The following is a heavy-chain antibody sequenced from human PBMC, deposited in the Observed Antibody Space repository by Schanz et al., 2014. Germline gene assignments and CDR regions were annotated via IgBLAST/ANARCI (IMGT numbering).Heavy chain of an antibody. CDR3: ARDRGHGDLPGDI. CDR1: GGSIRSYF. V-gene: IGHV4-59*12. D-gene: IGHD4-17*01. J-gene: IGHJ3*02. Sequence: QVQLQESGPGLLKPSETLSLTCTVSGGSIRSYFWSWIRQPPGKGLEWIGYIYYSGSSDYNPSLKSRVTISVDTSKNQFSLNLSSATAADTAVYYCARDRGHGDLPGDIWGQGTMVTV. CDR2: IYYSGSS.